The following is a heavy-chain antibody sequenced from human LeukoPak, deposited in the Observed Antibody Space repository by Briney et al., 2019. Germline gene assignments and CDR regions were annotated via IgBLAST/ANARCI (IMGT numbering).Heavy chain of an antibody. CDR1: GFTISANF. D-gene: IGHD6-13*01. CDR3: ARDLSGYSLGFGGDL. CDR2: MCSVGST. Sequence: GGSLRLSCAASGFTISANFMSWVRQAPGKGLEWVSVMCSVGSTFYADSVKGRFTISRDGYKNTLDLQMDSLRVDDTAVYYCARDLSGYSLGFGGDLWGQGTMVTVSS. V-gene: IGHV3-66*01. J-gene: IGHJ4*02.